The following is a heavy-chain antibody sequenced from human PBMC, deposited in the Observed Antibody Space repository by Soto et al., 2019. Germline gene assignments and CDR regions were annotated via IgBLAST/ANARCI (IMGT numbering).Heavy chain of an antibody. V-gene: IGHV1-8*01. J-gene: IGHJ6*03. CDR1: GYTFTSYD. Sequence: ASVKVSCKASGYTFTSYDINWVRQATGQGLEWMGWMNPNSGNTGYAQKFQGRVTMTRNTSISTAYMELSSLRSEDTAVYYCARYCSSTSCPNAYYYYYMDVWGKGTTLTVSS. CDR2: MNPNSGNT. D-gene: IGHD2-2*01. CDR3: ARYCSSTSCPNAYYYYYMDV.